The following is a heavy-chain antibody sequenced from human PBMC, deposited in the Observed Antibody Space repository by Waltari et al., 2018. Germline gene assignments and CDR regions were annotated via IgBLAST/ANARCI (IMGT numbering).Heavy chain of an antibody. V-gene: IGHV4-34*01. J-gene: IGHJ4*02. CDR2: INHSGST. Sequence: QVQLQQWGAGLLKPSETLSLTCAVYGGSFSGYYWSWIRQPPGKGLEWIGEINHSGSTNYNPSLKSRVTISVDTSKNQFSLKLSSVTAADTAVYYCARPYCRGGSCYYFDYWGQGTLVTVSS. CDR1: GGSFSGYY. CDR3: ARPYCRGGSCYYFDY. D-gene: IGHD2-15*01.